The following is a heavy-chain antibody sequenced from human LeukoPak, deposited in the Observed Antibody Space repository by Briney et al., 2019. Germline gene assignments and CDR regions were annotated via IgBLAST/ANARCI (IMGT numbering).Heavy chain of an antibody. D-gene: IGHD3-10*01. J-gene: IGHJ4*02. CDR2: TYYRSKWYN. CDR1: GDSVSSNSAA. V-gene: IGHV6-1*01. CDR3: AKGRWALFDC. Sequence: SQTLSLTCALSGDSVSSNSAAWNWIRQSPSRGLEWLGRTYYRSKWYNDYAISVKSRMTINADTSKNQFSLQLNSVTPEDTAVYYCAKGRWALFDCWGQGTLVIVSS.